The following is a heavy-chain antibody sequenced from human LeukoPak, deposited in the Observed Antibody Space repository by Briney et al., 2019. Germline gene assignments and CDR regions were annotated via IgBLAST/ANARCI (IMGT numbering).Heavy chain of an antibody. CDR2: IYTSGSA. J-gene: IGHJ3*02. CDR1: GGSISSYY. Sequence: SETLSLTCTVSGGSISSYYWSWIRQPAGKGLEWIGRIYTSGSANYNPSLKSRVTMSVDTSKNQFSLKLSSVTAADTAVYYCARELTQPIYDAFDIWGQGTMVTVSS. V-gene: IGHV4-4*07. D-gene: IGHD1-14*01. CDR3: ARELTQPIYDAFDI.